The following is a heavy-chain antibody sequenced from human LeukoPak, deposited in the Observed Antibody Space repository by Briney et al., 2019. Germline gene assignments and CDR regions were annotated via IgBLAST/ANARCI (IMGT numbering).Heavy chain of an antibody. J-gene: IGHJ4*02. CDR2: ISSNGGST. V-gene: IGHV3-64D*06. Sequence: GGSLRLSCSASGFTFSSYAMHWVRQAPGKGLEYVSAISSNGGSTYYADSVKGRFTISRDNSKNTLYLQMSSLRAEDTAVYYCVKDQRKSSWPFDYWGQGTLVTVSS. CDR1: GFTFSSYA. CDR3: VKDQRKSSWPFDY. D-gene: IGHD3-10*01.